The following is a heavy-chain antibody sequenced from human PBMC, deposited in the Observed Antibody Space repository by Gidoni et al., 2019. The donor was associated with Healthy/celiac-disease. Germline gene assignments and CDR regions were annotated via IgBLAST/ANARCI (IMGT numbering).Heavy chain of an antibody. CDR3: AKDLTYASYYYYGMDV. CDR2: ISWNSGSI. D-gene: IGHD2-2*01. J-gene: IGHJ6*02. V-gene: IGHV3-9*01. CDR1: GFTFDDYA. Sequence: EVQLVESGGGLVQPGRSLRLSCAASGFTFDDYAMHWVRQAPGKGLEWVSGISWNSGSIGYADSVKGRFTISRDNAKNSLYLQMNSLRAEDTALYYCAKDLTYASYYYYGMDVWGQGTTVTVSS.